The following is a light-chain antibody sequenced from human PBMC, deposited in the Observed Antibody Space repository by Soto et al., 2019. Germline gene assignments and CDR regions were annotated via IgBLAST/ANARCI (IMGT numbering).Light chain of an antibody. J-gene: IGLJ2*01. CDR2: GNS. V-gene: IGLV1-40*01. CDR1: SSNIGAGYD. CDR3: QSYDNSLSGVI. Sequence: QSGLTQPPSVSGAPGQRVTMSCAGSSSNIGAGYDVHWYQQLPGTAPKLLIYGNSHRPSGVPDRFSGSKSGTSASLAITGLQAGDEADYYCQSYDNSLSGVIFGGGTKLTVL.